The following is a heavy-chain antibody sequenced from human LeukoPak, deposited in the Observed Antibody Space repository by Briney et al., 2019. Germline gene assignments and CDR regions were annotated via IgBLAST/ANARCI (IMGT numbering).Heavy chain of an antibody. Sequence: GGSLRLSCAASGFTVSSNYMSWVRQTTGEGLEWVSIITAAGDTSYPGSVKGRFTISRDNSKNTLYLQMNSLRAEDTAVYYCASLRDSSGYYYVDNWFDPWGQGTLVTVSS. D-gene: IGHD3-22*01. V-gene: IGHV3-53*05. CDR2: ITAAGDT. CDR3: ASLRDSSGYYYVDNWFDP. J-gene: IGHJ5*02. CDR1: GFTVSSNY.